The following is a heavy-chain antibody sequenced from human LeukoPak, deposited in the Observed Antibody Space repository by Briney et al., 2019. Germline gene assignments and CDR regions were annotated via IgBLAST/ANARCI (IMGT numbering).Heavy chain of an antibody. Sequence: GGSLRLSCAASGFTFSSYAMHWVRQAPWKGLEYVSAISSNGGSTYYANSVKGRFTISRDNPKNTLYLQMGSLRAEDMAVYYCARDPAYCGGDCYSEAVAFDIWGQGTMVTVSS. CDR3: ARDPAYCGGDCYSEAVAFDI. CDR2: ISSNGGST. CDR1: GFTFSSYA. J-gene: IGHJ3*02. V-gene: IGHV3-64*01. D-gene: IGHD2-21*02.